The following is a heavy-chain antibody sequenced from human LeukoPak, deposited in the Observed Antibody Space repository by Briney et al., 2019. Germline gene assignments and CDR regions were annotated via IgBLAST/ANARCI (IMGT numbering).Heavy chain of an antibody. CDR3: VGGYCSSTSCSAFGY. D-gene: IGHD2-2*01. J-gene: IGHJ4*02. V-gene: IGHV4-34*01. Sequence: SETLSLTCAVYGGSFSGYYWSWIRQPPGKGLEWIGEINHSGSTNYNPSLKSRVTISVDTSKNQFSLKLSSVTAADTAVYYCVGGYCSSTSCSAFGYWGQGTLVTVSS. CDR1: GGSFSGYY. CDR2: INHSGST.